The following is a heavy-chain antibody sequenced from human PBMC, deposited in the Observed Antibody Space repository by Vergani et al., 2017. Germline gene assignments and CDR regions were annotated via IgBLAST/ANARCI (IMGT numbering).Heavy chain of an antibody. CDR2: IRSKANSYAT. Sequence: EVQLVESGGGLVQPGGSLKLSCAASGFTFSGSAIHWVRQASGKGLEWVGRIRSKANSYATAYAASVKGRFTISRDDAKNTAYLQMNSLKTEDTAVYYCTRTAYYYDSSGYREDVWGKGTTVTVSS. D-gene: IGHD3-22*01. CDR1: GFTFSGSA. J-gene: IGHJ6*04. CDR3: TRTAYYYDSSGYREDV. V-gene: IGHV3-73*02.